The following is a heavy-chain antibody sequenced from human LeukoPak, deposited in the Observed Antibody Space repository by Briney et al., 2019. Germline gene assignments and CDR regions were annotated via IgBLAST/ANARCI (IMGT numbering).Heavy chain of an antibody. CDR2: IYYSGST. D-gene: IGHD6-19*01. CDR1: GGSISSTSYY. CDR3: ARDVRSNGWRFDGLSYSDY. Sequence: PSETLSLTCTVSGGSISSTSYYWGWIRRPPGKGLEWIGIIYYSGSTYYNPSLKSRVSMSVDTSKNQFSLKLTSVTAADTAVYYCARDVRSNGWRFDGLSYSDYWGRGTLVTVSS. J-gene: IGHJ4*02. V-gene: IGHV4-39*07.